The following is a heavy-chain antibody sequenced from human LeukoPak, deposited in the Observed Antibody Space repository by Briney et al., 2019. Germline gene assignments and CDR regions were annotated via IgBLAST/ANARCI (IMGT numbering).Heavy chain of an antibody. J-gene: IGHJ3*02. V-gene: IGHV3-23*01. D-gene: IGHD1-26*01. CDR1: GFTFSSYA. CDR3: ARDVGPAAARASYAFDI. Sequence: GGSLRLSCAASGFTFSSYAMSWVRQAPGKGLEWVSAISGSGGSTYYADSVKGRFTISRDNSKNTLYLQMNSLRAEDTAVYYCARDVGPAAARASYAFDIWGQGTMVTVSS. CDR2: ISGSGGST.